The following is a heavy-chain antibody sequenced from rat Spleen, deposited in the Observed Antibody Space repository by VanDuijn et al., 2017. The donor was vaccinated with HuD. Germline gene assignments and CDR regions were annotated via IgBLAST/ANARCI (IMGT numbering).Heavy chain of an antibody. Sequence: EVQLVESGGGLVQPGRSLKLSCTASGFIFSDFGMHWIRQAPGKGLEWVASITSGGSYTYYPDSVKGRFTISRDNAKSTLYLQMNSLRSEDTAAYYCARTTYDYFDYWGQGVMVTVSS. D-gene: IGHD2-1*01. CDR2: ITSGGSYT. CDR3: ARTTYDYFDY. J-gene: IGHJ2*01. CDR1: GFIFSDFG. V-gene: IGHV5-19*01.